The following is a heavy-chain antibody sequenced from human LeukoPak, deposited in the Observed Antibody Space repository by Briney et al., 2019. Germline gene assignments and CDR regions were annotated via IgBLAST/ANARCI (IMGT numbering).Heavy chain of an antibody. D-gene: IGHD3-10*02. CDR2: ISGSGGST. CDR3: AELGITMIGGV. Sequence: GGSLRLSCAASGFIFSSYGLSWVRQAPGKGLEWVSAISGSGGSTYYADSVKGRFTISRDNAKNSLYLQMNSLRAEDTAVYYCAELGITMIGGVWGKGTAVTISS. J-gene: IGHJ6*04. CDR1: GFIFSSYG. V-gene: IGHV3-23*01.